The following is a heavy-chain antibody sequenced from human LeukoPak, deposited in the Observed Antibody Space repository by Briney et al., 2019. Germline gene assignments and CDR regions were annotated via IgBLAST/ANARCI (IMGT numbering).Heavy chain of an antibody. CDR3: AKDFCGGDCYSAISGAFDI. V-gene: IGHV3-30*02. Sequence: PGGSLRLSCAASGFTFSSYGMHWVRQAPGKGLEWVAFIRYDGSNKYYADSVKGRFTISRDNSKNTLYLQMNSLRAEDTAVYYCAKDFCGGDCYSAISGAFDIWGQGTMVTVSS. CDR2: IRYDGSNK. D-gene: IGHD2-21*02. J-gene: IGHJ3*02. CDR1: GFTFSSYG.